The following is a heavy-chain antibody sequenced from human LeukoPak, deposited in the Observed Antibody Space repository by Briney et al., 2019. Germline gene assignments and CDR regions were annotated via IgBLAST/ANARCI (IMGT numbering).Heavy chain of an antibody. Sequence: GSLTLSCSASGFTISSYSMTWLRQAQGKEREGVSYITFTSSTIPYADSVKGRFTISRDNAKSSLYLQMNSLRADDTAVYYCARDRLHYGEYEKTLDYWGQGTLVTVSS. J-gene: IGHJ4*02. CDR3: ARDRLHYGEYEKTLDY. CDR2: ITFTSSTI. CDR1: GFTISSYS. D-gene: IGHD4-17*01. V-gene: IGHV3-48*01.